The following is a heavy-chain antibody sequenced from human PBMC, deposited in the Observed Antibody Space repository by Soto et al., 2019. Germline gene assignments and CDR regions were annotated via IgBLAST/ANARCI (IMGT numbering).Heavy chain of an antibody. V-gene: IGHV1-69*01. CDR3: ARDSGSLNPNYYYYGMDV. CDR2: IIPIFGTA. D-gene: IGHD1-26*01. CDR1: GGTFSSYA. J-gene: IGHJ6*02. Sequence: QVQLVQSGAEVKKPGSSVKVSCKASGGTFSSYAISWVRQAPGQGLEWMGGIIPIFGTANYAQKFQGRVTITADESTSTAYMELSSLRSEDTVVYYCARDSGSLNPNYYYYGMDVWGQGTTVTVSS.